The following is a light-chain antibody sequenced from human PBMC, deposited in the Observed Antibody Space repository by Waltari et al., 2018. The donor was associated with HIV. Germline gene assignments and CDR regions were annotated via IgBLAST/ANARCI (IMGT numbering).Light chain of an antibody. V-gene: IGKV3-20*01. CDR1: QSVESRL. CDR2: DAS. Sequence: EIVLTQSPGPLSLSPGDRATLSCRASQSVESRLLAWYQQKPGQPPRLIIYDASNRAPGSPDRFGGSGSGAVFTLTISRLEPEDFALYYCHQYGSFPLTFGGGTKVEI. J-gene: IGKJ4*01. CDR3: HQYGSFPLT.